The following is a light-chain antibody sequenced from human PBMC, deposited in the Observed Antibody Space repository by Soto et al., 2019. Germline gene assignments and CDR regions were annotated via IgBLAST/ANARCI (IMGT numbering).Light chain of an antibody. CDR2: LGS. CDR1: QNLLHIDGYNY. J-gene: IGKJ1*01. Sequence: IVVTQSQLSLSVTPGEPASISCRSSQNLLHIDGYNYLDWYLQKPGQSPQLLIFLGSYRASGVPDRFSGSVSGTDFTLRISGVDAEDVGVYYCMQAVYTRTFGPGTKVETK. CDR3: MQAVYTRT. V-gene: IGKV2-28*01.